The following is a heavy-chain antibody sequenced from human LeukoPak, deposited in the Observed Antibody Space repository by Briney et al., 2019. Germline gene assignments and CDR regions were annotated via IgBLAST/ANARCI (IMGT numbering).Heavy chain of an antibody. V-gene: IGHV1-69*05. D-gene: IGHD3-22*01. CDR2: MIPIFGTA. J-gene: IGHJ4*02. CDR1: GGTFSSYA. Sequence: SVKVSCKASGGTFSSYAISWVRQAPGQGLEWMARMIPIFGTANYAQKFQGRVTITTDESTSTAYMELSSLRSEDTAVYYCARDTYDSSGYYYGYYFDYWGQGTLVTVSS. CDR3: ARDTYDSSGYYYGYYFDY.